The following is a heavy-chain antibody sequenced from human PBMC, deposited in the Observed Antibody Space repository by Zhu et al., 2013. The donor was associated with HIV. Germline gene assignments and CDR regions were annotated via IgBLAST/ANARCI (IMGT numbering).Heavy chain of an antibody. J-gene: IGHJ4*02. CDR1: GGTFSSYA. D-gene: IGHD2-15*01. Sequence: QVQLVQSGAEVKKPGSSVKVSCKASGGTFSSYAISWVRQAPGQGLEWMGGIIPIFGTANYAQKFQGRVTITADESTSTAYMELSSLRSEDTAVYYCAIMLFLGGVAATPHYFDYWGQGTLVTVSS. V-gene: IGHV1-69*01. CDR2: IIPIFGTA. CDR3: AIMLFLGGVAATPHYFDY.